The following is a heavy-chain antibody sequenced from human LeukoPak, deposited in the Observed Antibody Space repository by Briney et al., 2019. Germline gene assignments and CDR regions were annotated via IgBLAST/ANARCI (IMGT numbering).Heavy chain of an antibody. V-gene: IGHV4-39*01. Sequence: SETLSLTCTVSGGSISSSSYYWGWIRQPPGKGLGWIGSIYYTGNTYYNPSLKSRVTISVDTSKNQFSLKLSSVTAADTAVYYCARQDRPFPKPKLGYCSSTSCYDAFDIWGQGTMVTVSS. CDR2: IYYTGNT. D-gene: IGHD2-2*01. CDR3: ARQDRPFPKPKLGYCSSTSCYDAFDI. CDR1: GGSISSSSYY. J-gene: IGHJ3*02.